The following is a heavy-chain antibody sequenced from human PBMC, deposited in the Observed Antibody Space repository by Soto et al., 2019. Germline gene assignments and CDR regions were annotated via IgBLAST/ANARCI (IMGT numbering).Heavy chain of an antibody. D-gene: IGHD3-22*01. CDR2: INPSGGST. Sequence: QVQLVQSGAEVKKPGASVKVSCKTSGYTFTSYFMHWVRQAPGQGLEWMGIINPSGGSTSCAQKFQGRVTMTRDTSTSTVYMELSSLRSEDTAVYYCASLGRANYYDSSGYYAVDYWGQGTLVTVSS. V-gene: IGHV1-46*01. J-gene: IGHJ4*02. CDR3: ASLGRANYYDSSGYYAVDY. CDR1: GYTFTSYF.